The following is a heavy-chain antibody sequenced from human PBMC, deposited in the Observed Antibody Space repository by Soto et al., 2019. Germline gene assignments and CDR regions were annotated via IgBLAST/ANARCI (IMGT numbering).Heavy chain of an antibody. CDR2: IIPISGLG. J-gene: IGHJ4*02. CDR3: ARVVNDDGDYAFEY. D-gene: IGHD4-17*01. Sequence: VQLVQSGAEVKKPGSSVRVSCKASGGTFSTYAITWVRQAPGQGLEWMGGIIPISGLGKYAQKFQGRLTITADESTSTAHMELSSLRSEDTAMYYCARVVNDDGDYAFEYWGQGTLVTVSS. V-gene: IGHV1-69*01. CDR1: GGTFSTYA.